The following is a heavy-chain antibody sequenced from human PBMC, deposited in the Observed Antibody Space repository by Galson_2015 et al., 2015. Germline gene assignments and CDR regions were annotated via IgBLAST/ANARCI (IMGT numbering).Heavy chain of an antibody. D-gene: IGHD3-9*01. CDR2: ISGSGGST. V-gene: IGHV3-23*01. CDR3: AKDYYDILTGYSRGYFDY. J-gene: IGHJ4*02. CDR1: GFTFSSYA. Sequence: SLRLSCAASGFTFSSYAMSWVRQAPGKGLEWVSAISGSGGSTYYADSVKGRFTISRDNSKNTLYLQMNSLRAEDTAVYYCAKDYYDILTGYSRGYFDYWGQGTLVTVSS.